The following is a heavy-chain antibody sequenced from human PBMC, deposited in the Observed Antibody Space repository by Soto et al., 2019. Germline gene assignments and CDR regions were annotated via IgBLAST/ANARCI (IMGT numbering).Heavy chain of an antibody. D-gene: IGHD6-13*01. Sequence: QVQLVESGGGVVQPGRSLRLSCAASGFTFRNHAMHWVRQAPGKGLEWVGLIWYDGTSKYYADSVKGRFTISRDNSKNSLFLQMNGLRAEYTAVYYCAKVTKRAAAGRYEYYKYGMDVWRQGTTVTVSS. CDR1: GFTFRNHA. CDR3: AKVTKRAAAGRYEYYKYGMDV. J-gene: IGHJ6*02. V-gene: IGHV3-33*06. CDR2: IWYDGTSK.